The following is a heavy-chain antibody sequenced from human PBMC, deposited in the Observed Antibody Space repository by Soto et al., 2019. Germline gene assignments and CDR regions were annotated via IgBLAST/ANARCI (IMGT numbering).Heavy chain of an antibody. CDR1: GFTFSSYA. D-gene: IGHD3-9*01. Sequence: QVQLVESGGGVVQPGRSLRLSCAASGFTFSSYAMHWVRQAPGKGLEWVAVIWYDGSNKYYADSVKGRFTISRDNSKNTLYLQMNSLRAEDTAVYYCAGGSMARWFFDYWGQGTLVTVSS. CDR2: IWYDGSNK. J-gene: IGHJ4*02. CDR3: AGGSMARWFFDY. V-gene: IGHV3-33*08.